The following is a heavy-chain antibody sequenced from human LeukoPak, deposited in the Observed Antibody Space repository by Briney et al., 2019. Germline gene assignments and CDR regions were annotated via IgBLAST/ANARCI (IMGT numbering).Heavy chain of an antibody. CDR3: AKGIRYCRGGSCYSFHYYGMDV. CDR2: VSGSGDST. D-gene: IGHD2-15*01. CDR1: GFTFSSYA. Sequence: PGGSLRLSCAASGFTFSSYAMSWVRQAPGKGLEWVSAVSGSGDSTYNADSVKGRFTISRDNSKNTLYLQMNSLRAEDTAVHYCAKGIRYCRGGSCYSFHYYGMDVWGQGTTVTVSS. J-gene: IGHJ6*02. V-gene: IGHV3-23*01.